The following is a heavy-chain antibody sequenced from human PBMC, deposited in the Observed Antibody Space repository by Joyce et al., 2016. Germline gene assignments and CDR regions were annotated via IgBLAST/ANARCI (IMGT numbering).Heavy chain of an antibody. CDR3: ARVVIVSAVDYYGMDV. V-gene: IGHV4-39*01. CDR1: GGSISSSTYY. J-gene: IGHJ6*02. CDR2: IYYSGST. D-gene: IGHD2-2*01. Sequence: QLQLQESGPGLVKPSETLSLTCIVSGGSISSSTYYWAWIRQPPGKGLEWIGNIYYSGSTYYNPSRKSRVTISVDTSKNQFSLKLSSVTAADTAIYYCARVVIVSAVDYYGMDVWGQGTTVTVSS.